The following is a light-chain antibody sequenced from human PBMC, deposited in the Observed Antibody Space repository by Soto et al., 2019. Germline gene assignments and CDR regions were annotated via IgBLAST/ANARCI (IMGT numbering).Light chain of an antibody. J-gene: IGKJ4*01. V-gene: IGKV3-20*01. Sequence: EIVLTQSPGTLSLSPGETATISCRASETVGTSSLGWYQQKPGRAPSLLIYSASRRATGIPDRFDASGSATDFTLTISRLEPEDFAVYYCHQYGSSPLTFGGGTKVEI. CDR1: ETVGTSS. CDR2: SAS. CDR3: HQYGSSPLT.